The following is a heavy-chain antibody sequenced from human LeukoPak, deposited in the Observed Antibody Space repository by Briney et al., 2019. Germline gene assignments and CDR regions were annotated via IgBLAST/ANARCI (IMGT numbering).Heavy chain of an antibody. Sequence: SETLSLTCAVYGGSFSGYYRSWIRQPPGKGLEWIGEINHSGSTNYNPSLKSRVTISVDTSKNQFSLKLSSVTAADTAVYYCARGVRSAAGYYYMDVWGKGTTVTVSS. D-gene: IGHD4-17*01. J-gene: IGHJ6*03. CDR2: INHSGST. V-gene: IGHV4-34*01. CDR3: ARGVRSAAGYYYMDV. CDR1: GGSFSGYY.